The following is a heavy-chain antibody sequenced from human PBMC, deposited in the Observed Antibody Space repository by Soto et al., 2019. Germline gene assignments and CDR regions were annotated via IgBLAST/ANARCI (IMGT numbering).Heavy chain of an antibody. CDR1: GYTFTSYA. Sequence: ASVKVSCKASGYTFTSYAMHWVRQAPGQRLEWMGWINAGNGNTKYSQKFQGRVTITRDTSASTAYMELSSLRSEDTAVYYCARVLVASNWFAPWGQGTLVTGSS. J-gene: IGHJ5*02. V-gene: IGHV1-3*01. CDR3: ARVLVASNWFAP. CDR2: INAGNGNT.